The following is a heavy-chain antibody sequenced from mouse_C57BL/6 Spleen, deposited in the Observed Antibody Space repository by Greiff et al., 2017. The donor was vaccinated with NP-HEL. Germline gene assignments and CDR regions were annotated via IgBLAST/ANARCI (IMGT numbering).Heavy chain of an antibody. Sequence: VQLQQPGAELVRPGTSVKLSCKASGYTFTSLWLHWVKQRPGQGLAWIGVIYPSDSYTNYNQKFKGQATLTVDTSSSAAYMQLSSLTSEDSAVYYCERSGNCGYEGGFDYWGQGTTLTVSS. CDR2: IYPSDSYT. V-gene: IGHV1-59*01. CDR3: ERSGNCGYEGGFDY. D-gene: IGHD2-2*01. J-gene: IGHJ2*01. CDR1: GYTFTSLW.